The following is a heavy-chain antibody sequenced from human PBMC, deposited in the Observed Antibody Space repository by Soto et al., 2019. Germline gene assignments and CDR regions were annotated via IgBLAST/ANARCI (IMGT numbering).Heavy chain of an antibody. J-gene: IGHJ6*02. CDR3: ARVLIVATISDSYYYYYGMDV. CDR1: GFTFSDHY. D-gene: IGHD5-12*01. Sequence: PGGSLRLSCAASGFTFSDHYMDWVRQAPGKGLEWVGRTRNKANSYTTEYAASVKGRFTISRDDSKNSLYLQMNSLKTEDTAVYYCARVLIVATISDSYYYYYGMDVWGQGTTVTVSS. CDR2: TRNKANSYTT. V-gene: IGHV3-72*01.